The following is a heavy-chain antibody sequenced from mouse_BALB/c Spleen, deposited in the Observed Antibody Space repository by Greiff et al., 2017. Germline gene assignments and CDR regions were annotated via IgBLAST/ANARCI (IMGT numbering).Heavy chain of an antibody. V-gene: IGHV5-9-4*01. CDR3: ARAAYYRYDGGYYFDY. CDR2: ISSGGSYT. J-gene: IGHJ2*01. D-gene: IGHD2-14*01. Sequence: EVKLVESGGGLVKPGGSLKLSCAASGFTFSDYYMYWVRQTPEKRLEWVAEISSGGSYTYYPDTVTGRFTISRDNAKNTLYLEMSSLRSEDTAMYYCARAAYYRYDGGYYFDYWGQGTTLTVSS. CDR1: GFTFSDYY.